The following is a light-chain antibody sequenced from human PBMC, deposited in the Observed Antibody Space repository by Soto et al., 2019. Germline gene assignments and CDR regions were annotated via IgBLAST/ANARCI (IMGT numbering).Light chain of an antibody. J-gene: IGLJ2*01. CDR1: SSNIGAGHV. V-gene: IGLV1-40*01. CDR2: GSS. Sequence: QSVLTQPPSVSGATGQRVTISCTGSSSNIGAGHVVHWYQQFPGRAPNLLIYGSSNQPSGVPDRFSGSKSGTSASLAITGLQAEDEADYYCQSYDNTLSASVFGGGTKLTVL. CDR3: QSYDNTLSASV.